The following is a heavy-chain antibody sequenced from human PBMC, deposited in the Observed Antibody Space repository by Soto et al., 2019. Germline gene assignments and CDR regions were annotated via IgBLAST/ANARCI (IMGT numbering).Heavy chain of an antibody. CDR1: GYTFTACS. V-gene: IGHV1-2*02. D-gene: IGHD6-19*01. CDR3: ARAASAVISLDY. J-gene: IGHJ4*02. Sequence: ASVKVSCKASGYTFTACSMHWVRQAPGQGPEWVGWFNPNSGDTIYAQKFQGRVTLTRDTSVGTAYMELYSLPSDDTAVYYCARAASAVISLDYWGQGTLVTVSS. CDR2: FNPNSGDT.